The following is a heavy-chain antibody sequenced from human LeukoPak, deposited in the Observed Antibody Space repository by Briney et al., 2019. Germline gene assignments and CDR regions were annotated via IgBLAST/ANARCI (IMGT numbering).Heavy chain of an antibody. Sequence: SETLSLTCAVSGYSISSVYQWGWIRQPPGKGLEWIESIYHSGTTYYSPSLKSRVTMSVDTSKNHFSVKLSSVSAADTAVYYCARMPYGGFEYWGRGALVTVSS. V-gene: IGHV4-38-2*01. CDR3: ARMPYGGFEY. D-gene: IGHD4-23*01. J-gene: IGHJ4*02. CDR2: IYHSGTT. CDR1: GYSISSVYQ.